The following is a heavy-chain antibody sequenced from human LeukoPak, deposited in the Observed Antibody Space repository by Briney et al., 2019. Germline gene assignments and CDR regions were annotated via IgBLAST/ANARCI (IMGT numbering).Heavy chain of an antibody. CDR3: ARGLRYFDWLSPYFDY. CDR2: IYYSGST. Sequence: SETLSLTCTVSGGSISSSSYYWGWIRQPPGKGLEWIGSIYYSGSTYYNPSLKSRVTISVDTSKNQFSLRLSSVTAADTAVYYCARGLRYFDWLSPYFDYWGQGTLVTVSS. CDR1: GGSISSSSYY. J-gene: IGHJ4*02. D-gene: IGHD3-9*01. V-gene: IGHV4-39*07.